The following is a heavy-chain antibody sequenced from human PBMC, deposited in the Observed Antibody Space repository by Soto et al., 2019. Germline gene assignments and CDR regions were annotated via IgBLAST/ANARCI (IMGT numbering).Heavy chain of an antibody. CDR3: ARDRSTAMDDYYYYYGMDV. CDR1: GYSISSGYY. V-gene: IGHV4-38-2*02. CDR2: IYHSGST. Sequence: SETLSLTCAVSGYSISSGYYWGWIRQPPGKGLEWIGSIYHSGSTYYNPSLKSRVTISVDTSKNQFSLKLSSVTAADTAVYYCARDRSTAMDDYYYYYGMDVWGQGTTVTVSS. J-gene: IGHJ6*02. D-gene: IGHD5-18*01.